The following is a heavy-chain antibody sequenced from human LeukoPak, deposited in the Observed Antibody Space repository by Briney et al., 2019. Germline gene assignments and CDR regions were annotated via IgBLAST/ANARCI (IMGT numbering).Heavy chain of an antibody. CDR2: IRYDGSNK. CDR1: GFTFSSYG. J-gene: IGHJ4*02. CDR3: AKDRLLWFGELLPPYYFDY. Sequence: PGGFLRLSCAASGFTFSSYGMHWVRQAPGKGLEWVAFIRYDGSNKYYADSVKGRFTISRDNSKNTLYLQMNSLRAEDTAVYYCAKDRLLWFGELLPPYYFDYWGQGTLVTVSS. V-gene: IGHV3-30*02. D-gene: IGHD3-10*01.